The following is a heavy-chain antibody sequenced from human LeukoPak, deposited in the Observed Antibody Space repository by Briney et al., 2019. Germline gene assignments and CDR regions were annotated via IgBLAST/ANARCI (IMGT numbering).Heavy chain of an antibody. CDR3: ARAVTTVTLFDL. D-gene: IGHD4-17*01. CDR1: GFTFSDYY. Sequence: GGSLRLSCAASGFTFSDYYMGWIRQAPGKGVEWISYISSGSRTTYYADSVKGRLTISRDNANNLLYLQMNSLTAEDTAVYYCARAVTTVTLFDLWGQGTLVTISS. V-gene: IGHV3-11*04. J-gene: IGHJ4*02. CDR2: ISSGSRTT.